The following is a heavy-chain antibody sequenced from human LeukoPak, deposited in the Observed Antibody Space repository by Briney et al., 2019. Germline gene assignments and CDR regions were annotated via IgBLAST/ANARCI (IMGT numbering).Heavy chain of an antibody. V-gene: IGHV4-59*02. CDR3: ARDFSATTADAFDI. D-gene: IGHD4-17*01. CDR1: GGSVSSYY. J-gene: IGHJ3*02. Sequence: SETLSLTCTVSGGSVSSYYWGWIRQPPGKGLEWIGYIYYSGSTNYNPSLKSRVTISVDTSKNQFSLKLSSVTAADTAVYYCARDFSATTADAFDIWGQGTMVTVSS. CDR2: IYYSGST.